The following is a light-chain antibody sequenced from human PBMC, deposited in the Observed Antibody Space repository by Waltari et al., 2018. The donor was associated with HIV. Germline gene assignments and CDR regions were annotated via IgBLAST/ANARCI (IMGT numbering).Light chain of an antibody. CDR3: MQARQSTFT. CDR2: LGS. Sequence: DVVMTQSPISLSVSTGESASISCRSSQSLLHSNGDNYLDWYFQKPGQSPQLLIYLGSIRGPGVPDRFSSAGSGTDFTLRISRVEPEDVGVYYCMQARQSTFTFGPGTKIEI. V-gene: IGKV2-28*01. CDR1: QSLLHSNGDNY. J-gene: IGKJ3*01.